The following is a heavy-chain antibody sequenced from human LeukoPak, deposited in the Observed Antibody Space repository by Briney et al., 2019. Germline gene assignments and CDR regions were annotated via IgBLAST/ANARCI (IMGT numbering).Heavy chain of an antibody. V-gene: IGHV1-18*01. D-gene: IGHD3-22*01. CDR3: ARAMTTKNWFDP. Sequence: ASVKVSCKASGDTFTSYGISWVRQAPGQGLEWMGWVSAYNGNTNYAQTLQGRVTMTTATSTSTAHMELRSRRSDDAAVYYVARAMTTKNWFDPWGQGTLVTVSS. CDR1: GDTFTSYG. CDR2: VSAYNGNT. J-gene: IGHJ5*02.